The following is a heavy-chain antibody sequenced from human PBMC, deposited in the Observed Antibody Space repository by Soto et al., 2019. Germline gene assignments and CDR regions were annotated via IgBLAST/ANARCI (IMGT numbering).Heavy chain of an antibody. V-gene: IGHV1-58*01. CDR3: ATDRGLGDFWTSRGMDV. CDR2: IVVGSGNT. D-gene: IGHD3-3*01. Sequence: SVKVSCKASGFTFTSSAVQWVRQARGQRLEWIGWIVVGSGNTNYAQKFRERVTITRDMSTSTAYMELSSLRSEDTAVYYCATDRGLGDFWTSRGMDVWGQGTTVTVSS. J-gene: IGHJ6*02. CDR1: GFTFTSSA.